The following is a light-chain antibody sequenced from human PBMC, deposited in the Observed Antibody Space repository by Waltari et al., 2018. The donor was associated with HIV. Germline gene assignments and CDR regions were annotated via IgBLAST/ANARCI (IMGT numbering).Light chain of an antibody. CDR2: NTN. V-gene: IGLV8-61*01. Sequence: QTVVTQEPSLSVSPGGTVTLTCGLSSGSVSTRYYPSWYQQTPGQAPRTRLYNTNIRSAGVSERFAGSILGNKAALTITGTQADDECDYYGVLYMGSGIGVFGGGTKLTVL. J-gene: IGLJ3*02. CDR3: VLYMGSGIGV. CDR1: SGSVSTRYY.